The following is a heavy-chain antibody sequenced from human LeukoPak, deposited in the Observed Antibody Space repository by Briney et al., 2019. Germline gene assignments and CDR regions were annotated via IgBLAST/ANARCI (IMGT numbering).Heavy chain of an antibody. J-gene: IGHJ4*02. V-gene: IGHV3-23*01. CDR1: GFTFSSYA. Sequence: GGSLRLSCAASGFTFSSYAMGWVRQAPGKGLEWVSAISGSGGSTYYADSVKGRFTIARDNSKNTLYLQMNSLRAEDTAVYYCAKYTYYDILTGYCDFDYWGQGTLVTVSS. CDR3: AKYTYYDILTGYCDFDY. CDR2: ISGSGGST. D-gene: IGHD3-9*01.